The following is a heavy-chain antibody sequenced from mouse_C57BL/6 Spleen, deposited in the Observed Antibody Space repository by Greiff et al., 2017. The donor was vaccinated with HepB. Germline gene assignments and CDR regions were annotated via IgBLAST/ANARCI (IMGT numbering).Heavy chain of an antibody. CDR1: GFTFTDYY. CDR2: IRNKANGYTT. CDR3: ARWNGNFLDY. Sequence: DVKLVESGGGLVQPGGSLSLSCAASGFTFTDYYMSWVRQPPGKALEWLGFIRNKANGYTTEYSASVKGRFTISRDNSQSILYLQMNALRAEDSATYYCARWNGNFLDYWGQGTTLTVSS. V-gene: IGHV7-3*01. J-gene: IGHJ2*01. D-gene: IGHD2-1*01.